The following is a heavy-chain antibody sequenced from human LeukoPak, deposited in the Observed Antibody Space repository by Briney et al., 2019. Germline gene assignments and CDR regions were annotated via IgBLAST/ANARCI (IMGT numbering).Heavy chain of an antibody. V-gene: IGHV1-8*01. J-gene: IGHJ6*03. CDR1: GYTFTSYD. Sequence: ASVKASCKASGYTFTSYDINWVRQATGQGLEWMGWMNPNSGNTGYAQKFQGRVTMTRNTSISTAYMELSSLRSEDTAVYYCATGPTHYYYYYMDVWGKGTTVTVSS. CDR3: ATGPTHYYYYYMDV. CDR2: MNPNSGNT.